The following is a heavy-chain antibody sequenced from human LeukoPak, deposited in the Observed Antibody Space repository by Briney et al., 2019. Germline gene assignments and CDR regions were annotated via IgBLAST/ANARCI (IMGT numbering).Heavy chain of an antibody. J-gene: IGHJ6*02. Sequence: GGSLRLSCAASGFTFSSYGMHWVRQAPGKGLEWVSVIWYDGSNKYYVDSVKGRFTISRDNSKNTLYLQMNSLRAEDTAVYYCARSDDFWSGSSYYYYYGMDVWGQGTTVTVSS. CDR2: IWYDGSNK. CDR3: ARSDDFWSGSSYYYYYGMDV. D-gene: IGHD3-3*01. CDR1: GFTFSSYG. V-gene: IGHV3-33*08.